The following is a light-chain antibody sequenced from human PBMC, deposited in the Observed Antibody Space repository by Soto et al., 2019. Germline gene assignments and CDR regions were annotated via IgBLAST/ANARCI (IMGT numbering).Light chain of an antibody. V-gene: IGKV3-20*01. CDR3: LQYGTSLFT. CDR1: QSVSTNY. J-gene: IGKJ4*01. CDR2: GAS. Sequence: EIVLTQSPGTLSLSPGERATLSCRASQSVSTNYLAWYQQKHGQAPRVLIYGASSRATGIPDRFSGSGSGTDFTLTISRLEPEDFAVYYCLQYGTSLFTFGGGTKVEIK.